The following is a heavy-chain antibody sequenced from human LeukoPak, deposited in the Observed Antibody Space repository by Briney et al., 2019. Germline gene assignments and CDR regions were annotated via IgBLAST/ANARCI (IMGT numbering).Heavy chain of an antibody. Sequence: SQTLSLTCAISGDSVSSNSAAWNWIRQSPSRGLEWLGRTYYRSKWYNDYAVSVKSRITINPDTSKNQFSLKLSSVTAADTAVYYCARDPYYYDSSGAPPTHAFDIWGQGTMVTVSS. J-gene: IGHJ3*02. CDR2: TYYRSKWYN. CDR1: GDSVSSNSAA. CDR3: ARDPYYYDSSGAPPTHAFDI. D-gene: IGHD3-22*01. V-gene: IGHV6-1*01.